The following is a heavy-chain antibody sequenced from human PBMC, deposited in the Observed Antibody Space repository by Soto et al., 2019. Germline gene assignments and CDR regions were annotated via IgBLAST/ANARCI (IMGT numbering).Heavy chain of an antibody. D-gene: IGHD5-12*01. Sequence: GGSLRLSCAASGFTFSSYGMHWVRQAPGKGLEWVAVISYDGSNKYYADSVKGRFTISRDNSKNTLYLQMNSLRAEDTAVYYCALQGYSGYDLKGAFEYWGQGTLVTVSS. CDR1: GFTFSSYG. CDR2: ISYDGSNK. V-gene: IGHV3-30*03. CDR3: ALQGYSGYDLKGAFEY. J-gene: IGHJ4*02.